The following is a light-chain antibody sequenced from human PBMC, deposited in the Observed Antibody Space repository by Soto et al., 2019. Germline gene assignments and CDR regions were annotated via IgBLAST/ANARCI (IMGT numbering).Light chain of an antibody. CDR2: EVS. J-gene: IGLJ1*01. Sequence: QSVLTQPASVSGSPGRSITISCTGISSDVGYYNYVSWYQQHPGKAPKLTIYEVSNRPSGVSNRFSGSKSGITASLTISGLQAEDEGEYFCSSYTSSSTYVFGTGTKVTVL. CDR1: SSDVGYYNY. CDR3: SSYTSSSTYV. V-gene: IGLV2-14*01.